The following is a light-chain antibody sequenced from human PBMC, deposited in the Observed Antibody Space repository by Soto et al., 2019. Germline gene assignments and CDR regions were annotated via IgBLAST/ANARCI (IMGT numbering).Light chain of an antibody. V-gene: IGKV1-5*03. CDR2: QAS. Sequence: DIQMTQSPSTLSASVGDRVTITCRASQSISTWLAWYQQKPGKAPKLLIYQASILESGVPSRFSGSGSGTEFTLTISSLQPDDFATYYCQQSDSYYTFGQGTKLEIK. CDR3: QQSDSYYT. CDR1: QSISTW. J-gene: IGKJ2*01.